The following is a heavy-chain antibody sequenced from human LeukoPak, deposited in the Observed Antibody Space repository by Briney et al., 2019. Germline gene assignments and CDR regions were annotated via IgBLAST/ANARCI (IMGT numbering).Heavy chain of an antibody. J-gene: IGHJ6*03. V-gene: IGHV4-34*01. CDR3: ARGKKPQYSSGWYSPPQYYYYYMDV. D-gene: IGHD6-19*01. CDR1: GGSFSGYY. Sequence: SETLSLTCAVYGGSFSGYYWSWIRQPPGKGLEWIGEINHSGSTNYNPSLKSRVTISVDTSKNQFSLKLSSVTAADTAVYYCARGKKPQYSSGWYSPPQYYYYYMDVWGKGTTVTVSS. CDR2: INHSGST.